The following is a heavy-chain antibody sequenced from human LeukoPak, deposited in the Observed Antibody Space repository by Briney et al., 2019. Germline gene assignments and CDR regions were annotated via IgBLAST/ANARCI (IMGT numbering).Heavy chain of an antibody. J-gene: IGHJ4*02. Sequence: PSETLSLTCAVYGGSFNNYYWSWIRQPPGKGLEWIGEINHSGSTNYTAYLKSRDTISIDTSKNQFSLKMNSVSAADTDVYYCARVQAAGDGYYFDFWGQGTLVTVSS. CDR3: ARVQAAGDGYYFDF. CDR2: INHSGST. V-gene: IGHV4-34*01. CDR1: GGSFNNYY. D-gene: IGHD3-10*01.